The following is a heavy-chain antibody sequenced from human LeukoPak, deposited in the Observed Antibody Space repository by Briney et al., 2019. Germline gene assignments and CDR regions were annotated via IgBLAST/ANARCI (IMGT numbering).Heavy chain of an antibody. Sequence: PVASVKVSCKASGGTFSSYAISWVRQAPGQGLEWMGGIIPNFGTPNYAQKFQGRVTITADKSTSTAYMELSSLRSKDTAVYYCARVLITSANWFDPWGQGTLVTVSS. V-gene: IGHV1-69*06. D-gene: IGHD1-14*01. CDR1: GGTFSSYA. CDR2: IIPNFGTP. CDR3: ARVLITSANWFDP. J-gene: IGHJ5*02.